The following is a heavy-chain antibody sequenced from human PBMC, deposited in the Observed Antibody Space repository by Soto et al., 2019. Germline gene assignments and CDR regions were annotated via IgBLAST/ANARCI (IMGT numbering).Heavy chain of an antibody. Sequence: GGSLRLSCAASGFTFSSYWMSWVRQAPGKGLEWVANIKQDGSEKYYVDSVKGRFTISRDNAKNSLYLQMNSLRAEDTAVYYCAGDILTGYRNPDAFDIWGQGTMVTVSS. CDR1: GFTFSSYW. CDR2: IKQDGSEK. V-gene: IGHV3-7*01. J-gene: IGHJ3*02. CDR3: AGDILTGYRNPDAFDI. D-gene: IGHD3-9*01.